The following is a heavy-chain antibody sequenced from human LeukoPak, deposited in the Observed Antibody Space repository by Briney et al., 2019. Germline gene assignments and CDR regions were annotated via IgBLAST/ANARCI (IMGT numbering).Heavy chain of an antibody. Sequence: PGRSLILSCAASGFTFSSYAMHWVRQAPGKGLEYVSAISSNGGSTYYADSVKGRFTISRDNSKNTLYLQMSSLRAEDTAVYYCGMTTGRVGAFDIWGQGTMVTVSS. CDR2: ISSNGGST. D-gene: IGHD4-17*01. CDR3: GMTTGRVGAFDI. J-gene: IGHJ3*02. CDR1: GFTFSSYA. V-gene: IGHV3-64D*09.